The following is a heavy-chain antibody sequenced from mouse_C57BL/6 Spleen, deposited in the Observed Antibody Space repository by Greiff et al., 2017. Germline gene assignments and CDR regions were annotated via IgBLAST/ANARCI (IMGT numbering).Heavy chain of an antibody. CDR2: IRLKSDNYAT. D-gene: IGHD3-3*01. CDR1: GFTFSNYW. Sequence: EVKLEESGGGLVQPGGSMKLSCVASGFTFSNYWMNWVRQSPEKGLEWVAQIRLKSDNYATHYAESVKWRFTISRDDSKSSVYLQMNNLRAEDTGIYYCTRGTGFAYWGQGTLVTVSA. V-gene: IGHV6-3*01. J-gene: IGHJ3*01. CDR3: TRGTGFAY.